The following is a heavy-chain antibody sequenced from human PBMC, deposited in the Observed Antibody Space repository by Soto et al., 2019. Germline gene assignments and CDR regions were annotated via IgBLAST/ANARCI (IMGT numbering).Heavy chain of an antibody. CDR1: GYSFTRYW. CDR3: AVWYYSDSSGYKGYYFDY. V-gene: IGHV5-51*03. J-gene: IGHJ4*02. Sequence: GESLKISCKGSGYSFTRYWIGWVRQMPGEGLEWMGMIYPGDSNTRYSPSFQGEVTMSADKSISTAYLQWSRLEASDTAMYYCAVWYYSDSSGYKGYYFDYWGQGTLVTVSS. D-gene: IGHD3-22*01. CDR2: IYPGDSNT.